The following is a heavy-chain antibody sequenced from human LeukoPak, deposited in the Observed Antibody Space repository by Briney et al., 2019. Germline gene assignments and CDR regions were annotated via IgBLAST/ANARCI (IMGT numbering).Heavy chain of an antibody. J-gene: IGHJ5*02. Sequence: GGSLRLSCAASGFTFSDYYMNWIRQAPGKGLEWLSYISASSGSRYYADSVKGRFTISRDNAKNSLYLQMNSLRAEDTAVYYCARGLAANDWFDPWGQGTLVTVSS. V-gene: IGHV3-11*01. CDR3: ARGLAANDWFDP. CDR1: GFTFSDYY. CDR2: ISASSGSR. D-gene: IGHD2-15*01.